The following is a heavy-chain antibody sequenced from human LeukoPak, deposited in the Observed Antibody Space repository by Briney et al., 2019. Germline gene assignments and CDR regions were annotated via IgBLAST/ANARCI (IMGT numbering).Heavy chain of an antibody. CDR3: AKTSSGYYQAFDY. CDR2: ISSSGSSI. J-gene: IGHJ4*02. D-gene: IGHD3-22*01. V-gene: IGHV3-48*03. CDR1: GFTFSSYE. Sequence: GGSLRLSCAASGFTFSSYEMNWVRQAPGKGLEWVSYISSSGSSIYYADSVKGRFTISRDNAKNSLYLQMNSLGAEDTAVYYCAKTSSGYYQAFDYWGQGTLVTVSS.